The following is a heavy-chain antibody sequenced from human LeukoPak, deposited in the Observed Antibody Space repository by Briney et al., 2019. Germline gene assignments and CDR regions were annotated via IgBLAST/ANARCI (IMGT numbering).Heavy chain of an antibody. J-gene: IGHJ3*02. D-gene: IGHD2-2*01. V-gene: IGHV4-34*01. CDR2: INHSGST. CDR3: ARGLGSVVVPAAGSAFDI. CDR1: GGSFSGYY. Sequence: SETLSLTCADYGGSFSGYYWSWIRQPPGKGLEWIGEINHSGSTNYNPSLKSRVSISVDTSKNQFSLKLSSVTAADTAVYYCARGLGSVVVPAAGSAFDIWGQGTMVTVSS.